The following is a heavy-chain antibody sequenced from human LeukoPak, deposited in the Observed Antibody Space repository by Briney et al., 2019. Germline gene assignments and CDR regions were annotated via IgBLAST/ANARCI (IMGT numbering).Heavy chain of an antibody. CDR1: GFPFSSYG. V-gene: IGHV3-30*02. CDR2: ITYDENIK. D-gene: IGHD5-24*01. CDR3: AKENTRDGYRHLHH. J-gene: IGHJ4*02. Sequence: KTGGSLRLSCKASGFPFSSYGMQWVRQAPGKGLEWVACITYDENIKYYADSVKGRFTISRDNSENTLYLQMNSLRAEDTAVYYCAKENTRDGYRHLHHWGQGTLVTVSS.